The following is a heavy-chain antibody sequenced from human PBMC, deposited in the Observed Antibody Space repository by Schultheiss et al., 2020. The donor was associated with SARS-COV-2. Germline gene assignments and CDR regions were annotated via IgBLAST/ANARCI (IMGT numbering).Heavy chain of an antibody. D-gene: IGHD6-13*01. V-gene: IGHV4-39*07. CDR1: GGSISSYY. J-gene: IGHJ4*02. CDR2: IYYSGST. Sequence: SETLSLTCTVSGGSISSYYWSWIRQPPGKGLEWIGSIYYSGSTYYNPSLKSRVTISVDTSKNQFSLKLSSVTAADTAVYYCARVGEQLVLYFDYWGQGTLVTVSS. CDR3: ARVGEQLVLYFDY.